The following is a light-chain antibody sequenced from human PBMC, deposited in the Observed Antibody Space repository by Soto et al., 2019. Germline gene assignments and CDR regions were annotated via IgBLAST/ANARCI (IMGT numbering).Light chain of an antibody. Sequence: DRVMTQSPATLSVSPGERATLSCRASQSVGSSLAWYQQKPGQAPRLLIYGASTRATGIPARFSGSGSGTEFTLTISRLQSEDVAVYYCQQYNTWPPTFGEGTKVEIK. CDR3: QQYNTWPPT. V-gene: IGKV3-15*01. J-gene: IGKJ1*01. CDR1: QSVGSS. CDR2: GAS.